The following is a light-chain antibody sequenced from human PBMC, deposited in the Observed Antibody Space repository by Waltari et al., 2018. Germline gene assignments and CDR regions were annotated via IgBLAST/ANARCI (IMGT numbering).Light chain of an antibody. J-gene: IGKJ4*01. CDR3: QQYNSYSLLT. CDR1: QSISKW. Sequence: DIRMTQSPSTLSASAGDRVIISCRANQSISKWLAWYQQKPGKAPKRQIYEASTLQSGVPSRFSGTGSGTDFTLTISSLQPDDFATYYCQQYNSYSLLTFGGGTKVEIK. CDR2: EAS. V-gene: IGKV1-5*03.